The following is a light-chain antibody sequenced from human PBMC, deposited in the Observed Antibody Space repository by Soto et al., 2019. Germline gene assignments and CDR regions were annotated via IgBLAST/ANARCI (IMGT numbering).Light chain of an antibody. CDR3: QQYGSSPKT. CDR2: GAS. CDR1: QSVDSTY. Sequence: EIVLPQSPATLSLSPGERSTLSCRASQSVDSTYLTWYQQKPGQAPRLLIYGASGRATGIPDRFSGSGSGTGFTLTISRLEPEDFAVYYCQQYGSSPKTFGQGTKVDIK. J-gene: IGKJ1*01. V-gene: IGKV3-20*01.